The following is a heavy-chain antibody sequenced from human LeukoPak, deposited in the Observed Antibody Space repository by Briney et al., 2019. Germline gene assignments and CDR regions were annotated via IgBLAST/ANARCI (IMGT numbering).Heavy chain of an antibody. CDR3: ARDSVTGPIAPFDY. CDR1: GYTFTNYG. CDR2: ISGYNGNT. V-gene: IGHV1-18*01. D-gene: IGHD1-1*01. Sequence: ASVKVSCMASGYTFTNYGISWVRQAPGQGLEWMGWISGYNGNTNSAQKLQGRLTMTTDTSTSTAHMELRSLRSDDTAVYYCARDSVTGPIAPFDYWGQGTLVTVSS. J-gene: IGHJ4*02.